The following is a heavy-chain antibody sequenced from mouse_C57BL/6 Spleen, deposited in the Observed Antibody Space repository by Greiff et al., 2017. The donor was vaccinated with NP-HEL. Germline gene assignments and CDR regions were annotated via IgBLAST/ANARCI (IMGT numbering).Heavy chain of an antibody. V-gene: IGHV1-22*01. CDR2: INPNNGGT. D-gene: IGHD1-1*01. Sequence: VQLQQSGPELVKPGASVKMSCKASGYTFTDYNMHWVKQSHGKSLEWIGYINPNNGGTSYNQKFKGKATLTVNKSSSTAYMELRSLTSEDSAVYYCASYYGSSPFDYWGQGTTLTVSS. CDR1: GYTFTDYN. J-gene: IGHJ2*01. CDR3: ASYYGSSPFDY.